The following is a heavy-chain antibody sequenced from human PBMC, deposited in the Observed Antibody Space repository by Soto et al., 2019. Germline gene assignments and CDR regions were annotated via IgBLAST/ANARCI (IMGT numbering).Heavy chain of an antibody. D-gene: IGHD3-16*01. CDR1: GDSVNSNSVA. CDR2: TSYRSRSYN. J-gene: IGHJ6*02. Sequence: PSQTLSLTCVISGDSVNSNSVAWNWVRQSPSRGLEWLGRTSYRSRSYNNYAVSVRSRISIKSDTSRNQFSLQLNSVTPEDTAVYYCARAPVNYDKDSSMDVWGRGTTVTVSS. V-gene: IGHV6-1*01. CDR3: ARAPVNYDKDSSMDV.